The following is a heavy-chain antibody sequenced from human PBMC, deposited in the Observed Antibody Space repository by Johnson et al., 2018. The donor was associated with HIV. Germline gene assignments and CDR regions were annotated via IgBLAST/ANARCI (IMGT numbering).Heavy chain of an antibody. CDR3: ASEYSYGSHDAFDI. CDR2: ISYDGSNK. V-gene: IGHV3-30-3*01. D-gene: IGHD5-18*01. CDR1: GFTFSSYA. Sequence: QVQLVESGGVVVQPGRSLRLSCAASGFTFSSYAMHWVRQAPGKGLEWVAVISYDGSNKYYADSVKGRFTISRDNSKNTLYLQMNSLRAEDTAVYYCASEYSYGSHDAFDIWGQGTMVTVSS. J-gene: IGHJ3*02.